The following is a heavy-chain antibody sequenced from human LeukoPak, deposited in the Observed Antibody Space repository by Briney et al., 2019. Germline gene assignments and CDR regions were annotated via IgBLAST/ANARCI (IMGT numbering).Heavy chain of an antibody. CDR2: ISSSSSTI. J-gene: IGHJ4*02. Sequence: GGSLRLSCAASGFTFSSYSMNWVRRAPGKGLEWASYISSSSSTIYYADSVKGRFTISRDNAKNSLYLQMNSLRAEDTAVYYCARADYGDYAIDYWGQGTLVTVSS. CDR3: ARADYGDYAIDY. V-gene: IGHV3-48*04. D-gene: IGHD4-17*01. CDR1: GFTFSSYS.